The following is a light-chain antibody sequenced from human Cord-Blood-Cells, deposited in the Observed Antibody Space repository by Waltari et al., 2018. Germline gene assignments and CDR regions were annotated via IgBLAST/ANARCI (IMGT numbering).Light chain of an antibody. V-gene: IGLV2-14*03. J-gene: IGLJ3*02. CDR3: SSYTSSSTWV. CDR2: DVS. Sequence: QSALTQPASVSGFPGQSITISCTGTSSHVGGYNYVSWYQQHPGKAPKLMIYDVSNRPSGVSNHFSGSKSGNTASLTISGLQAEDEADYYCSSYTSSSTWVFGGGTKLTVL. CDR1: SSHVGGYNY.